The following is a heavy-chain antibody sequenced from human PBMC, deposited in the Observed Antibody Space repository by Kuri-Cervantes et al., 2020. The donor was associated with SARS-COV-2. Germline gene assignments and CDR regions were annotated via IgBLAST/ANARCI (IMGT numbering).Heavy chain of an antibody. CDR3: ARDSAWANGDNSYYFDY. CDR2: IWYDGSNK. CDR1: GFTFSSYG. D-gene: IGHD4-17*01. J-gene: IGHJ4*02. V-gene: IGHV3-33*08. Sequence: GRSLRLSCAASGFTFSSYGMHWVRQAPGKGLEWVAVIWYDGSNKYYADSVKGRFSVSRDNTENSLDLQVDSLRAEDTAVYYCARDSAWANGDNSYYFDYWGQGTLVTVSS.